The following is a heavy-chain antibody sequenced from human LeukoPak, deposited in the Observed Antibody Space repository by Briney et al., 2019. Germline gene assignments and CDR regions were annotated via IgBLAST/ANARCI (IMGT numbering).Heavy chain of an antibody. J-gene: IGHJ5*01. CDR1: GFTFSSYW. CDR2: IKQDGNEK. V-gene: IGHV3-7*01. Sequence: PGGSLRLSCAASGFTFSSYWMNWVRQAPGKRLEWVANIKQDGNEKHYEDSVKGRFSISRDNAKNSLYLQMDSLRAEDTAVYYCAKEGAYPIITYDSWGQGALVTVSS. D-gene: IGHD3-10*01. CDR3: AKEGAYPIITYDS.